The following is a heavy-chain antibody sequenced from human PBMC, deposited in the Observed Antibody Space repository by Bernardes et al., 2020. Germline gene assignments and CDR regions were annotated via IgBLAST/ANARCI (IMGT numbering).Heavy chain of an antibody. V-gene: IGHV4-34*01. J-gene: IGHJ6*03. CDR1: GGSFSGYY. D-gene: IGHD2-21*01. CDR3: ARGQHIVVGSTHYMDV. CDR2: IYHSGST. Sequence: SEPLSLTCAVYGGSFSGYYWTWIRQPPGEGLEWIGEIYHSGSTNYNPFLKSQFTISVDTSKNQFSLKLSSVTAADTAVYYCARGQHIVVGSTHYMDVWGKGTTVTVSS.